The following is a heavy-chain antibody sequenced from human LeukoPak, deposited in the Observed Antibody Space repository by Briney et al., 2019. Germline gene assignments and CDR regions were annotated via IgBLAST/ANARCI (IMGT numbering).Heavy chain of an antibody. J-gene: IGHJ4*02. CDR1: GGSISSGDYY. V-gene: IGHV4-30-4*01. Sequence: SETLSLTCTVSGGSISSGDYYWSRIRQPPGKGLEWIGYIYYSGSTYYNPSLKSRVTISVDTSKNQFSLKLSSVTAADTAVYYCARVMRNGSGYYLDYWGQGTLVTVSS. CDR3: ARVMRNGSGYYLDY. D-gene: IGHD3-22*01. CDR2: IYYSGST.